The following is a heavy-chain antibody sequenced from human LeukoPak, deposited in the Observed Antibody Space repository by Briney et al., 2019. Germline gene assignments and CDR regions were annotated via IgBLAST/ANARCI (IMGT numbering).Heavy chain of an antibody. CDR3: ARTSTSGFGEFFDGMDV. V-gene: IGHV1-2*02. D-gene: IGHD3-10*01. CDR2: IGPNTGGT. CDR1: GYTFTGYF. Sequence: ASVKVSCKASGYTFTGYFIHWVRQAPGQGLEWMGWIGPNTGGTNYAQKFRGRVTMTRDRSTSTAYMEVRRLTSDDTALYYCARTSTSGFGEFFDGMDVWGQGTTVTVSS. J-gene: IGHJ6*02.